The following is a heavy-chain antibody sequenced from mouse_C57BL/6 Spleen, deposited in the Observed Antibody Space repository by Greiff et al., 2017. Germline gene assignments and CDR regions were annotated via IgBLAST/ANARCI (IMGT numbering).Heavy chain of an antibody. CDR1: GYTFTSYW. Sequence: QVQLKESGTELVKPGASVKLSCKASGYTFTSYWMHWVKQRPGQGLEWIGNINPSNGGTNYNEKFKSKATLTVDKSSSTAYMQLSSLTSEDSAVYYCAREHYDGYYVYFDYWGQGTTLTVSS. CDR2: INPSNGGT. J-gene: IGHJ2*01. D-gene: IGHD2-3*01. V-gene: IGHV1-53*01. CDR3: AREHYDGYYVYFDY.